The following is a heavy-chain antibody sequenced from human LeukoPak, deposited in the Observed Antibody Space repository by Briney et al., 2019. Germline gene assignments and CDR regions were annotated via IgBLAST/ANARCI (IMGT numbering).Heavy chain of an antibody. CDR3: ARGRGFYENLWGSYRPFDI. D-gene: IGHD3-16*02. CDR2: MNPNSGNT. V-gene: IGHV1-8*01. CDR1: GYTFTSYD. Sequence: ASVKVSCKASGYTFTSYDINWVRQATGQGLEWMGWMNPNSGNTGYAQKSQGRVTMTRNTSISTAYMELSSLRSEDTAVYYCARGRGFYENLWGSYRPFDIWGQGTMVTVSS. J-gene: IGHJ3*02.